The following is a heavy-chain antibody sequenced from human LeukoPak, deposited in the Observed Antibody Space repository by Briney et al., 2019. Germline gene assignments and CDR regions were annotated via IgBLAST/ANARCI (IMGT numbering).Heavy chain of an antibody. V-gene: IGHV3-21*01. CDR3: ARVDY. CDR2: ISGSSNYI. Sequence: GGSLRLSCAASGFTFSDYSMNWVRQAPGKGLEWVSSISGSSNYIFYADSVKGRFTISRDNAKNSLYLQMNSLRAEDTAVYYCARVDYWGQGTLVTVSS. J-gene: IGHJ4*02. CDR1: GFTFSDYS.